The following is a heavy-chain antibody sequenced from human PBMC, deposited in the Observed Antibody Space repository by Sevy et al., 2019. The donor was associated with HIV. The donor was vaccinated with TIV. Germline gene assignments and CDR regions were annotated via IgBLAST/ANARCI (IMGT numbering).Heavy chain of an antibody. CDR2: ISSSGSST. Sequence: GGSLRLSCAASGFSFSSYEMNWVRQAPGKGLEWVSYISSSGSSTYYADSVKGRFTISRDNAKNSLYLQMNSLRAEDTAVCYCARGGRHRDVYNRKDAFDIWGQGTMVTVSS. J-gene: IGHJ3*02. D-gene: IGHD1-1*01. CDR1: GFSFSSYE. V-gene: IGHV3-48*03. CDR3: ARGGRHRDVYNRKDAFDI.